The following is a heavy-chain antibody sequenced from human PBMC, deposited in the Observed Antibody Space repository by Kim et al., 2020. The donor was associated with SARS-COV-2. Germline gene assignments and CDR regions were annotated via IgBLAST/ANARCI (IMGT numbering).Heavy chain of an antibody. J-gene: IGHJ3*02. V-gene: IGHV3-30*01. Sequence: SVKGRFTISRDNSKNTLYLQMNSLRAEDTAVYYCARAMRKFGSSILFDIWGQGTMVTVSS. CDR3: ARAMRKFGSSILFDI. D-gene: IGHD6-13*01.